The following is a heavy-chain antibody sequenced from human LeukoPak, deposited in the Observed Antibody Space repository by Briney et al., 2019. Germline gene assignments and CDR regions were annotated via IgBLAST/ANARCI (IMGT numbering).Heavy chain of an antibody. Sequence: SETLSLTCTVSGGSISIYYWSWIRQPPGKGLEWIGYIYYSGSTNYSPSLKSRVTVSVDTSKNQFSLRQSSVTAADTAVYYCAVYKLIPLDYWGQGTLVTVSS. D-gene: IGHD2-8*01. CDR2: IYYSGST. V-gene: IGHV4-59*01. CDR1: GGSISIYY. CDR3: AVYKLIPLDY. J-gene: IGHJ4*02.